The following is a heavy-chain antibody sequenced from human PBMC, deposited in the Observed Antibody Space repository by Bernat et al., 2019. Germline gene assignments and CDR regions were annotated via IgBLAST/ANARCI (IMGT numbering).Heavy chain of an antibody. CDR3: ARAAYGDSPFDY. CDR2: INPYGGST. D-gene: IGHD4-17*01. V-gene: IGHV1-46*01. Sequence: QVHLVQSGAEVKKPGASVKVSCKTSGYTFSSYYMHWVRHAPGQGLEWLGIINPYGGSTSYAQKFQGRVTLTRDTSTSTVYMELSSLRSDDTAVYFCARAAYGDSPFDYWGQGTQVTVSS. J-gene: IGHJ4*02. CDR1: GYTFSSYY.